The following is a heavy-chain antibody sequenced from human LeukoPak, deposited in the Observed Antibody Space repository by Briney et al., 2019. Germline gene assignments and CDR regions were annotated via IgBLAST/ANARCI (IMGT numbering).Heavy chain of an antibody. J-gene: IGHJ4*02. D-gene: IGHD1-26*01. CDR2: FYYSGST. CDR3: ARHGSGRYYFDFDY. CDR1: DGSVSSSSYY. V-gene: IGHV4-39*01. Sequence: PSETLSLTCTVSDGSVSSSSYYWGWVRQPPGKGLEWIGSFYYSGSTSYNPSLKSRVTISVDTSKNQFSLKLTSATAADMAVYCCARHGSGRYYFDFDYWGQGTLVTVSS.